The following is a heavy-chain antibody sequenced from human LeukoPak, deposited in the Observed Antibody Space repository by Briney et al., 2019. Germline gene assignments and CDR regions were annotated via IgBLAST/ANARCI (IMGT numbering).Heavy chain of an antibody. CDR1: GFTFDDYG. J-gene: IGHJ6*02. V-gene: IGHV5-51*01. Sequence: GGSLRLSCAASGFTFDDYGMSWVRQMPGKGLEWMGIMYPDDSDIRYSPTYQGQVTFSADKSISTAYLQWSSLQASDSGIYYCARLLGYCSSTSCPNYYGMDVWGQGTTVTVSS. CDR3: ARLLGYCSSTSCPNYYGMDV. CDR2: MYPDDSDI. D-gene: IGHD2-2*01.